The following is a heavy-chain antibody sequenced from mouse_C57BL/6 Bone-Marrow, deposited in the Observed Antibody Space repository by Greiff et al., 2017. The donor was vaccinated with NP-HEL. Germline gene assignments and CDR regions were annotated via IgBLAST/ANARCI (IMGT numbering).Heavy chain of an antibody. CDR3: ARSCIYDGYYNYAMDY. J-gene: IGHJ4*01. Sequence: QVQLKQSGAELARPGASVKLSCKASGYTFTSYGISWVKQSTGQGLEWIGEIYPRSGNTSYNEKFKGKATLTADKSSSTAYMELRSLTSEDSAVYFCARSCIYDGYYNYAMDYWGQGTSVTVSS. V-gene: IGHV1-81*01. CDR2: IYPRSGNT. CDR1: GYTFTSYG. D-gene: IGHD2-3*01.